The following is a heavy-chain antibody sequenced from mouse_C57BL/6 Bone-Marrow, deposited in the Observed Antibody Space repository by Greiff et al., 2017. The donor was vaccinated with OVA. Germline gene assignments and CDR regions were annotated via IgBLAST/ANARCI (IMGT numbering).Heavy chain of an antibody. CDR3: ARHGGDGAY. CDR1: GFTFSDYY. D-gene: IGHD3-3*01. J-gene: IGHJ3*01. CDR2: ISNGGGST. Sequence: EVHLVESGGGLVQPGGSLKLSCAASGFTFSDYYMYWVRQTPEKRLEWVAYISNGGGSTYYPDTVKGRFTISRDNAKNTLYLQMSRLKSEDTAMYYCARHGGDGAYWGQGTLVTVSA. V-gene: IGHV5-12*01.